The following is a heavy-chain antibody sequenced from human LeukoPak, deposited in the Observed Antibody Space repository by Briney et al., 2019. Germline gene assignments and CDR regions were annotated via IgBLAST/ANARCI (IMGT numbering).Heavy chain of an antibody. V-gene: IGHV1-18*01. CDR1: GYTFTSYG. CDR2: ISAYNGNT. D-gene: IGHD3-10*01. Sequence: ASVKVSCKASGYTFTSYGISWVRQAPGQGLEWMGWISAYNGNTNYAQKPQGRVTMTEDTSTDTAYIELSSLRSEDTAVYYRATPRELLGPLFDYWGQGTLVTVSS. J-gene: IGHJ4*02. CDR3: ATPRELLGPLFDY.